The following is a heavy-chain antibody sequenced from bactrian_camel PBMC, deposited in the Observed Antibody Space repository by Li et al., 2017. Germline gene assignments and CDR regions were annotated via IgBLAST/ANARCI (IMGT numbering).Heavy chain of an antibody. CDR3: AARYQGGFGYGGLCTDVLGDFPY. J-gene: IGHJ4*01. CDR1: GHTYNYNF. CDR2: IDTRGGT. Sequence: QVQLVESGGGSVQAGGSLRLSCASSGHTYNYNFMGWFRQAPGKEREGVALIDTRGGTALADSVSGRFTISNDVAKNILYLQMDRLKPEDTAMYYWAARYQGGFGYGGLCTDVLGDFPYWGQGTQVTVSS. V-gene: IGHV3S53*01. D-gene: IGHD5*01.